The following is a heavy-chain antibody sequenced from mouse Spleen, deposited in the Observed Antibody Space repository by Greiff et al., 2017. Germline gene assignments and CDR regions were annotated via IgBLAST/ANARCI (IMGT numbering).Heavy chain of an antibody. D-gene: IGHD4-1*02. J-gene: IGHJ3*01. CDR3: ASPTGTLAY. CDR2: ISSGGSYT. Sequence: EVQLVESGGGLVKPGGSLKLSCAASGFTFSSYAMSWVRQTPEKRLEWVATISSGGSYTYYPDSVKGRFTISRDNAKNTLYLQMSSLRSEDTAMYYCASPTGTLAYWGQGTLVTVSA. V-gene: IGHV5-9-3*01. CDR1: GFTFSSYA.